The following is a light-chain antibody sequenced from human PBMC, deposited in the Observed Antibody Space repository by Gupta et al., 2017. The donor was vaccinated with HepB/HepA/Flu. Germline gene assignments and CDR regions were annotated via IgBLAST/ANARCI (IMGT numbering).Light chain of an antibody. Sequence: SYVLTQPPSVSLAPGKTARITCGGNNMGRKSVHWYQQKPGQAPVLVVSDDSGRPSGIPERFSGSNSGTTATLTISRVEAGDEADYYCTAWDSSRDQRVFGGGTKMTVL. CDR1: NMGRKS. CDR3: TAWDSSRDQRV. J-gene: IGLJ3*02. V-gene: IGLV3-21*03. CDR2: DDS.